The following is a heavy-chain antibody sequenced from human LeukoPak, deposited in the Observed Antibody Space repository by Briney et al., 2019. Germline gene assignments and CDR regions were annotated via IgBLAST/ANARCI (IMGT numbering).Heavy chain of an antibody. J-gene: IGHJ4*02. Sequence: PGGSLRLSCAASGFTFDDYGMNWVRQAPGKGLEWVSYISSSGSTIYYADSVKGRFTISRDNAKNSLYLQMNSLRAEDTAVYYCARGDYYDSSGLPRVPLFLGHWGQGTLVTVSS. CDR2: ISSSGSTI. CDR3: ARGDYYDSSGLPRVPLFLGH. CDR1: GFTFDDYG. D-gene: IGHD3-22*01. V-gene: IGHV3-48*03.